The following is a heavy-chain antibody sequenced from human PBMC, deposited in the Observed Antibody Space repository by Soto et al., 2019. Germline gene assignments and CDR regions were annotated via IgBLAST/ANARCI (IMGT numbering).Heavy chain of an antibody. J-gene: IGHJ6*02. CDR2: IDPSDSYT. Sequence: GESLKISCKGSGYSFTSYWISWVRRMPGRGLEWMGRIDPSDSYTNYSPSFQGHVTISADKSISTAYLQWSSLKASDTAMYYCARYSSGWRVYYYGMDVWGQGTTVTVSS. CDR3: ARYSSGWRVYYYGMDV. CDR1: GYSFTSYW. V-gene: IGHV5-10-1*01. D-gene: IGHD6-19*01.